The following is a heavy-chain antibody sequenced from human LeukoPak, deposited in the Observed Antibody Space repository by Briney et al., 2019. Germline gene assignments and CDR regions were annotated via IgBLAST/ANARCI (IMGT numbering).Heavy chain of an antibody. CDR1: GGSINSSIYY. CDR2: IYYSGST. D-gene: IGHD3-9*01. V-gene: IGHV4-39*07. J-gene: IGHJ4*02. Sequence: PSETLSLTCTVSGGSINSSIYYWGWIRQPPGKGLEWIGSIYYSGSTYYNPSLKSRVTISVDTSKNQFSLKLSSVTAADTAVYYCARVRRIRYFDPLGYFDYWGQGTLVTVSS. CDR3: ARVRRIRYFDPLGYFDY.